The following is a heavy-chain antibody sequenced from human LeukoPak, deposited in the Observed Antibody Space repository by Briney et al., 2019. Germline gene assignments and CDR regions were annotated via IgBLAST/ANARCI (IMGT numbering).Heavy chain of an antibody. CDR3: ARGSRSNYYGSGSYFDY. CDR2: INHSGST. CDR1: GYSISSGYY. V-gene: IGHV4-38-2*02. D-gene: IGHD3-10*01. Sequence: PSETLSLTCTVSGYSISSGYYWGWIRQPPGKGLEWIGEINHSGSTNYNPSPKSRVTISVDTSKNQFSLKLSSVTAADTAVYYCARGSRSNYYGSGSYFDYWGQGTLVTVYS. J-gene: IGHJ4*02.